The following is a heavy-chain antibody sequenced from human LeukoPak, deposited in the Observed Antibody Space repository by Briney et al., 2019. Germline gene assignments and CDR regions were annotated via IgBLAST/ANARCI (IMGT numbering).Heavy chain of an antibody. J-gene: IGHJ6*01. CDR1: GGTFSSYA. CDR2: IIPILGIA. D-gene: IGHD3-10*01. V-gene: IGHV1-69*04. Sequence: ASVYLSCKASGGTFSSYAISWVRQAPGQGLEWMGRIIPILGIANYAQKFQGRVTITADESTSTAYMELSSLRSKDTAVYYCARDIITMVRGVITNYYYGMDICGQGTTVTVSS. CDR3: ARDIITMVRGVITNYYYGMDI.